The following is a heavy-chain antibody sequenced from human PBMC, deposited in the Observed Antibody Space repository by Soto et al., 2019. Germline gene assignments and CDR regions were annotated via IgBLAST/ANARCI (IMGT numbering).Heavy chain of an antibody. V-gene: IGHV4-59*01. D-gene: IGHD5-12*01. CDR2: IYYNGST. J-gene: IGHJ6*02. CDR1: GGSISSYY. Sequence: SETLSLTCTVSGGSISSYYWSWIRQPPGKGLEWIGYIYYNGSTNYNPSLKSRVTISVDTSKNQFSLKLSSVTAADTAVYYCARAYPDIVATSFYYYYGMDVWGQGTTVTVSS. CDR3: ARAYPDIVATSFYYYYGMDV.